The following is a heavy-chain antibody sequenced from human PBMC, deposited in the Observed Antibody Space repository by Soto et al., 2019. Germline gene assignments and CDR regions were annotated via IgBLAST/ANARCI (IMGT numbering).Heavy chain of an antibody. D-gene: IGHD3-9*01. V-gene: IGHV3-23*01. CDR2: ISSSGGFT. CDR1: GLGLTFSTYP. J-gene: IGHJ6*02. Sequence: EVQLLESGGGLVQPGGSLRLSCAASGLGLTFSTYPMSWVRQAPGKGLEWVSAISSSGGFTVYADSVKGRFTISRDNSKNTLFLQMNTLTAEDTALYYYVSALYGMSGDFQDYYGMDVWGQGTTVAVSS. CDR3: VSALYGMSGDFQDYYGMDV.